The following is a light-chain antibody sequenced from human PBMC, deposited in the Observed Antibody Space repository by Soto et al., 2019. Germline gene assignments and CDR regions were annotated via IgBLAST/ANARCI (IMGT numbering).Light chain of an antibody. Sequence: QSALTQPASVSGSPGQSITISCTGTSSDVGSYNLVSWYQHHPGKAPKLMIYEGTKRPSGVSNRFSGSNSGTNTASLTISGLQAEDEADYYCCSYALSSSWVFGGGTKLTVL. V-gene: IGLV2-23*01. J-gene: IGLJ3*02. CDR1: SSDVGSYNL. CDR3: CSYALSSSWV. CDR2: EGT.